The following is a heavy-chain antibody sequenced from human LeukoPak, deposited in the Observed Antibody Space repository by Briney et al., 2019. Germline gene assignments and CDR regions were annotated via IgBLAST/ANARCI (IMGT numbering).Heavy chain of an antibody. D-gene: IGHD3-10*01. V-gene: IGHV4-39*07. CDR3: ARESILWFGDDISTAIFDWFDP. CDR2: IYYSGST. Sequence: SETLSLTCTVSGGSISSSSYYWGWIRQPPGKGLEWIGSIYYSGSTYYNPSLKSRVTISVDTSKNQFSLKLSSVTAADTAVYYCARESILWFGDDISTAIFDWFDPWGQGTLVTVSS. J-gene: IGHJ5*02. CDR1: GGSISSSSYY.